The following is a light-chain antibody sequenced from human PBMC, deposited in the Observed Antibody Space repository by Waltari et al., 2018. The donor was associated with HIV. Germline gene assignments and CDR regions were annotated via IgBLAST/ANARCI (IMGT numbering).Light chain of an antibody. Sequence: IVMTQSPATLSVSPGERATLSCRASQSVSTNLAWYQQKPGQAPRLLIDGASTRATGIPARFSGSGSGTEFTLTISSLQSEEFSVYYCQQYKNWPPGGYTVGQGTKLEIK. V-gene: IGKV3-15*01. CDR3: QQYKNWPPGGYT. J-gene: IGKJ2*01. CDR2: GAS. CDR1: QSVSTN.